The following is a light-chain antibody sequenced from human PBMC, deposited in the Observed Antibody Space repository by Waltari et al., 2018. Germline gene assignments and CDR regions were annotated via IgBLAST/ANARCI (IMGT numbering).Light chain of an antibody. V-gene: IGKV2-30*02. J-gene: IGKJ2*01. Sequence: DVVMTQSPLSLPVTLGPPASISCRSSQSLVHSDGNTYCNWFQQRPGQSPRRLIYKVSNRDSGVPDRFSGSGSGTDFTLKISTVEAEDVGVYYCMQGSHWPPYTFGQGTKLEIK. CDR1: QSLVHSDGNTY. CDR3: MQGSHWPPYT. CDR2: KVS.